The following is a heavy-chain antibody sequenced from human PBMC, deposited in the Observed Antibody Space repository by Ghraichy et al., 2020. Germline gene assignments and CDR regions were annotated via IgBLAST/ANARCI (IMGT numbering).Heavy chain of an antibody. J-gene: IGHJ6*02. CDR1: GGFITNGSSY. Sequence: SETLSLTCTVSGGFITNGSSYWCWIRQHPGKGLEYLGYIYHSGSTYYNPSLMSRVKFSVDTSKNQFSLELTSVTAADTAVYYCARDSTNYYHYGVDVWGQGTTVTVSS. CDR3: ARDSTNYYHYGVDV. V-gene: IGHV4-31*03. CDR2: IYHSGST.